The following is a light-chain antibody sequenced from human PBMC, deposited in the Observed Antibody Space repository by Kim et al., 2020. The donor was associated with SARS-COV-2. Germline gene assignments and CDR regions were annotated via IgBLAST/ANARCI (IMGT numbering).Light chain of an antibody. CDR3: SAYTSGSTWV. CDR1: SSDIGGYDY. J-gene: IGLJ3*02. CDR2: DVF. V-gene: IGLV2-14*03. Sequence: QSALTQPASVSGSLGQSVTISCTGSSSDIGGYDYVSWYQQLPGTAPKLIIYDVFKRPSGISDHFSGSKSGSTASLTISGLQTDDEADYYCSAYTSGSTWVFGGGTKVPVL.